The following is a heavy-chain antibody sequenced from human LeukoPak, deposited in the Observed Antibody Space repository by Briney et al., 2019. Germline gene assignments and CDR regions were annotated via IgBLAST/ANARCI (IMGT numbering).Heavy chain of an antibody. J-gene: IGHJ4*02. CDR2: ISSNGGST. CDR1: GFTFSSYA. Sequence: GGSLRLSCAASGFTFSSYAMHWVRQAPGKGLEYVSAISSNGGSTYYANSVKGRFTISRDNSKNTLYLQMGSLRAEDMAVYYCARVDRYDFYFDYWGQGTLVTVSS. CDR3: ARVDRYDFYFDY. V-gene: IGHV3-64*01. D-gene: IGHD5-12*01.